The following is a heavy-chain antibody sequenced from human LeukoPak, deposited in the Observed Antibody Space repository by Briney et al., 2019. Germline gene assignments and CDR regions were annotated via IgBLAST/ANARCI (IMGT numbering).Heavy chain of an antibody. CDR1: GYSFTSYG. J-gene: IGHJ2*01. D-gene: IGHD3-10*01. V-gene: IGHV1-2*02. CDR3: ARARGTTRVRGVITTYFDL. Sequence: AAVKLSCTASGYSFTSYGISWGRQAPGQGLELMGVIDPNSGGGNYAQKFLGRGRMTGARSINTAFMELSRLRSDDTAIYYCARARGTTRVRGVITTYFDLWGRGSLVTVSS. CDR2: IDPNSGGG.